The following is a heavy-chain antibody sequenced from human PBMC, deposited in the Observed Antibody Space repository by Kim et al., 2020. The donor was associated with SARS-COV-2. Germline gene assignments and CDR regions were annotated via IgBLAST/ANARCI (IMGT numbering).Heavy chain of an antibody. CDR1: GFTFSNYA. J-gene: IGHJ6*02. CDR2: IRAGGGAT. D-gene: IGHD2-15*01. Sequence: GGSLRLSCAASGFTFSNYAMSWVRQAPGKGLEWVSTIRAGGGATAYADSVKGRFTISRDNSKNTLYLQMNSLRAEDTAVYYCANPRGLVVLHYDMDVWG. V-gene: IGHV3-23*01. CDR3: ANPRGLVVLHYDMDV.